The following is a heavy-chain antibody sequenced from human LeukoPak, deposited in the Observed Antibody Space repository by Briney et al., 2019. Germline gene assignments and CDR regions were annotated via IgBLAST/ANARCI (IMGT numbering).Heavy chain of an antibody. CDR2: ISSIGST. CDR1: DVPFSTHY. CDR3: ARDPTTVTKGFDV. J-gene: IGHJ3*01. D-gene: IGHD4-17*01. Sequence: SDTLSLTYSVSDVPFSTHYWTWIRHPPGKALEWFGYISSIGSTNYTPSLKSRVTITVDTSKKQFSLKMTSVTAADTAVYYCARDPTTVTKGFDVWGQGTMVTVSS. V-gene: IGHV4-59*11.